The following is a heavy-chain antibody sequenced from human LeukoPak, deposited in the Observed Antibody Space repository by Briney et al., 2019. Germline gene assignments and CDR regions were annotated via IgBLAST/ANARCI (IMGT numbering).Heavy chain of an antibody. CDR1: GFAFSSYG. Sequence: GGSLRLSCAASGFAFSSYGMHWVRQAPGKGLEWVAVTWYDGSNKYYADSVKGRYTISRDNSKNTLYLQMNSLRAEDTAVYYCARDGWYSRSPIYYFDYWGQGTLVTVSS. CDR2: TWYDGSNK. V-gene: IGHV3-33*01. CDR3: ARDGWYSRSPIYYFDY. J-gene: IGHJ4*02. D-gene: IGHD6-13*01.